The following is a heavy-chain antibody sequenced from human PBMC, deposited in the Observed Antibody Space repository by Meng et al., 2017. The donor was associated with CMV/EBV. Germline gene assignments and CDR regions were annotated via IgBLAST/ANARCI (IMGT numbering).Heavy chain of an antibody. CDR1: GGTFSSYA. Sequence: SVKVSCKASGGTFSSYAISWVRQAPGQGLEWMGGIIPIFGTANYAQKFQGRVTITTDESTSTAYMELSSLRSEDTAVYYCARGYCSSTSCYTPQPGLEYYYYYYGMDVWGQGTTVTV. V-gene: IGHV1-69*05. D-gene: IGHD2-2*02. CDR2: IIPIFGTA. CDR3: ARGYCSSTSCYTPQPGLEYYYYYYGMDV. J-gene: IGHJ6*02.